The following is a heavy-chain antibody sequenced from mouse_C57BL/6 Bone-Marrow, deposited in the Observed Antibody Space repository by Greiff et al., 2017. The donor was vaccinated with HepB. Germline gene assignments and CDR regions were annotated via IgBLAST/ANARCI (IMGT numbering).Heavy chain of an antibody. D-gene: IGHD1-1*01. Sequence: QVQLQQPGAELVRPGSSVKLSCKASGYTFTSYWMDWVKQRPGQGLEWIGNIYPSDSETHYNQKFKDKATLTVDKSSSTAYMQLSSLTSEDSAVYYGARWGGSSYWYFDVWGTGTTVTVSS. J-gene: IGHJ1*03. CDR2: IYPSDSET. V-gene: IGHV1-61*01. CDR1: GYTFTSYW. CDR3: ARWGGSSYWYFDV.